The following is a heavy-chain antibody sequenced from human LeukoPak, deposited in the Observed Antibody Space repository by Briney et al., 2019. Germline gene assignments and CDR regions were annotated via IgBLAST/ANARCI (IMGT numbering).Heavy chain of an antibody. CDR2: ISSSSSYI. Sequence: GGSLRLSCAASGFTFSSYSMNWVRQAPGKGLEWVSSISSSSSYIYYADSVKGRFTISRDNSKNTLYLQMNSLRAEDTAVYYCARDQHPSRYYYGSGSYTSDAFDIWGQGTMVTVSS. CDR1: GFTFSSYS. V-gene: IGHV3-21*01. D-gene: IGHD3-10*01. CDR3: ARDQHPSRYYYGSGSYTSDAFDI. J-gene: IGHJ3*02.